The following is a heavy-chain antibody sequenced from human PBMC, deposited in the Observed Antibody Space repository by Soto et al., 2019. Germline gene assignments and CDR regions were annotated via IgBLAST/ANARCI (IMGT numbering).Heavy chain of an antibody. D-gene: IGHD4-17*01. CDR2: IIPIFGPA. J-gene: IGHJ5*02. Sequence: QVQLVQSGAEVKKPGSSVKVSCKASGGTFSSYAISWVRQAPGQGLEWMGGIIPIFGPANYAQKIQGRMTITADESTSAAYLELSSLRSEDTAVYYCARLSTVTSPFWFDPWGQGTLVPVSS. V-gene: IGHV1-69*01. CDR1: GGTFSSYA. CDR3: ARLSTVTSPFWFDP.